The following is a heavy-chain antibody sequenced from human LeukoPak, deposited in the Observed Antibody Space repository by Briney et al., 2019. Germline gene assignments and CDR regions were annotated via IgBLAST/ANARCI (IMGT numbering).Heavy chain of an antibody. D-gene: IGHD6-19*01. J-gene: IGHJ5*02. V-gene: IGHV4-59*01. Sequence: SEALSLTCTVSGGSIISYYWNWIRQPPGKGLEWIGYIYYTGSTNYNPSLKSRVTISKDTSKNQFSLNLSSVTAADTAVYYCARGISSGWYGGWFDPWGQGTLVTVSS. CDR3: ARGISSGWYGGWFDP. CDR2: IYYTGST. CDR1: GGSIISYY.